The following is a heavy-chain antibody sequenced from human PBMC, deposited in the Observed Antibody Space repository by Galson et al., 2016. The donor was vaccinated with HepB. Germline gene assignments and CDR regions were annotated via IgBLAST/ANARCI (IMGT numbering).Heavy chain of an antibody. CDR2: IYYSGST. CDR3: ARPFPPTAMVTAFDI. J-gene: IGHJ3*02. D-gene: IGHD5-18*01. V-gene: IGHV4-39*01. Sequence: SETLSLTCTVSGGYISSSSYYWGWIRQPPGKGLEWIGSIYYSGSTYYNPSLRSRVNISVDTSKNQFSLKLNSVTATDTAVYYCARPFPPTAMVTAFDICGHETMVTASS. CDR1: GGYISSSSYY.